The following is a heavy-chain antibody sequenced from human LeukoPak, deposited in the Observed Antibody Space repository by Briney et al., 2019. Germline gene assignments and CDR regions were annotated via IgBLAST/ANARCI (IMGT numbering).Heavy chain of an antibody. Sequence: SETLSLTCAVYGGSFSGYYWSWIRQPPGKGLEWIGEINHSGSTNYNPSLKSRVTISVDTSKNQFSLKLSSVTAADTAVYYCARGISFDPWGQGTLVTVSS. J-gene: IGHJ5*02. CDR1: GGSFSGYY. CDR2: INHSGST. D-gene: IGHD3-3*02. V-gene: IGHV4-34*01. CDR3: ARGISFDP.